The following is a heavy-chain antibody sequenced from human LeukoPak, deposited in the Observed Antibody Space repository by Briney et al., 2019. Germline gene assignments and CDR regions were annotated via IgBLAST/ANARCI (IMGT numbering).Heavy chain of an antibody. Sequence: TSETLSLTCTVSGGSISSYYWSWIQQPPGKGLEWIGYIYYSGSTNYNPSLKSRVTISVDTSKNQFSLKLSSVTAADTAVYYCAREFDYYDSSGYQGTFDYWGQGTLVTVSS. CDR3: AREFDYYDSSGYQGTFDY. D-gene: IGHD3-22*01. CDR1: GGSISSYY. CDR2: IYYSGST. J-gene: IGHJ4*02. V-gene: IGHV4-59*01.